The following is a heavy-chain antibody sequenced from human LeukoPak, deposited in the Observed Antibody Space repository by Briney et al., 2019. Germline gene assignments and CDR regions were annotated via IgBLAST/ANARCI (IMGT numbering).Heavy chain of an antibody. CDR2: ISAYNGNT. D-gene: IGHD2-15*01. Sequence: GASVKVSCKASGYTFTGYYMHWVRQAPGQGLEWMGWISAYNGNTNYAQKLQGRVTMTTDTSTSTAYMELRSLRSDDTAVYYCARGSLSRGQTYGMDVWGQGTTVTVSS. CDR1: GYTFTGYY. V-gene: IGHV1-18*04. CDR3: ARGSLSRGQTYGMDV. J-gene: IGHJ6*02.